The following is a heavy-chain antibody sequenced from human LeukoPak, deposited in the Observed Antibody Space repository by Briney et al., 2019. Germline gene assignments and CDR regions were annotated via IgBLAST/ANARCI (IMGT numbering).Heavy chain of an antibody. Sequence: PGGSLRLSCAASGFTSSSYSMNWVRQAPGKGLEWVSSISSSSSYIYYADSVKGRFTISRDNAKNSLYLQMNSLRAEDTAVYYCARDRSGGDAFDIWGQGTMVTVSS. CDR2: ISSSSSYI. CDR3: ARDRSGGDAFDI. J-gene: IGHJ3*02. D-gene: IGHD1-26*01. CDR1: GFTSSSYS. V-gene: IGHV3-21*01.